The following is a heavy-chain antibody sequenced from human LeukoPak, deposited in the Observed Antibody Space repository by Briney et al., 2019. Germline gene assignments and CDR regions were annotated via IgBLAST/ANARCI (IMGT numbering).Heavy chain of an antibody. CDR1: GGSISSSSYY. CDR2: IYYSGST. D-gene: IGHD5-18*01. Sequence: PSETLSLTCTVSGGSISSSSYYWGWIRQPPGKGLEWIGSIYYSGSTNYNPSLKSRVTISVDTSKNQFSLKLSSVTAADTAVYYCARDSDTARYFDLWGRGTLVTVSS. CDR3: ARDSDTARYFDL. V-gene: IGHV4-39*07. J-gene: IGHJ2*01.